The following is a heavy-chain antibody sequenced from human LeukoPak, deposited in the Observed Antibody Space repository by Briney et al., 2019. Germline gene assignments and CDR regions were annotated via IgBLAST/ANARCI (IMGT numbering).Heavy chain of an antibody. CDR2: INHSGST. V-gene: IGHV4-39*07. Sequence: SETLSLTCTVSGGSISSSSYYWSWIRQPPGKGLEWIGEINHSGSTNYNPSLKSRVTISVDTSKNQFSLKLSSVTAADTAVYYCARATSLNWNYWGNWFDPWGQGTLVTVSS. J-gene: IGHJ5*02. CDR1: GGSISSSSYY. CDR3: ARATSLNWNYWGNWFDP. D-gene: IGHD1-7*01.